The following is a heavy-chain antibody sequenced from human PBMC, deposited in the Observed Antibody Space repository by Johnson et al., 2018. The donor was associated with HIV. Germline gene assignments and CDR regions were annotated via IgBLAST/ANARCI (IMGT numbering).Heavy chain of an antibody. CDR1: GFTFSSYG. Sequence: QVQVVESGGGVVQPGRSLRLSCAASGFTFSSYGMHWFRQAPGKGLEWVAVISYDGSNKYYADSVKGRFTISRDNSKKTLYVQMNTLRTGDTAVYYCAAGWWPGAFHIWGQGTMVTVSS. CDR2: ISYDGSNK. J-gene: IGHJ3*02. V-gene: IGHV3-30*03. D-gene: IGHD2-15*01. CDR3: AAGWWPGAFHI.